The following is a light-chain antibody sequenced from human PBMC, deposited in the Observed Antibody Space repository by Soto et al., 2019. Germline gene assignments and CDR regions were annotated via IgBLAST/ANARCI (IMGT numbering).Light chain of an antibody. CDR1: SSDVGSYNL. CDR2: EGS. J-gene: IGLJ2*01. V-gene: IGLV2-23*03. CDR3: YSYAHISPFGL. Sequence: QSVLTQPASVSGSPGQSITISCTGTSSDVGSYNLVSWYQQHPGKAPKLMIYEGSKRPSGVSNRFSGSKSGNMASLTISGLQAEDEVNYYCYSYAHISPFGLFGGGTKSPS.